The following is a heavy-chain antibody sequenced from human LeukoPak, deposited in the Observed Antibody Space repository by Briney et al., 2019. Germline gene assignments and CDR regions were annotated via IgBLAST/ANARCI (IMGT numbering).Heavy chain of an antibody. V-gene: IGHV4-31*03. Sequence: SETLSLTSTVSGVSVSSGGYYWSWIRQHPGEGLEWIGYIYSSGSTYCNPSLKSRVTISIDTSKNQFSLTLSSVTAADTAVYYCARGDYDYVWGSYRYTSFDYWGQGTLVTVSS. D-gene: IGHD3-16*02. CDR1: GVSVSSGGYY. CDR2: IYSSGST. J-gene: IGHJ4*02. CDR3: ARGDYDYVWGSYRYTSFDY.